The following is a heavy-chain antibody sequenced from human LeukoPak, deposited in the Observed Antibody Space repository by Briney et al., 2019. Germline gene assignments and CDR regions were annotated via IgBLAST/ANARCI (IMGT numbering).Heavy chain of an antibody. CDR1: GYTFTSYD. V-gene: IGHV1-8*03. J-gene: IGHJ6*03. CDR2: MNPNSGNT. CDR3: AREYYGDYYYYMDV. Sequence: ASVKVSCKASGYTFTSYDINWVRQATGQGLEWMGWMNPNSGNTGYAQKFQGRVTITRNTSISTAYMELSSLRSEDTAVYYCAREYYGDYYYYMDVWGKGTTVTVSS. D-gene: IGHD4-17*01.